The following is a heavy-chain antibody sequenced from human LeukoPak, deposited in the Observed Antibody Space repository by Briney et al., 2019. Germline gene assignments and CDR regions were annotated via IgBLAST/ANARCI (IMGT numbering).Heavy chain of an antibody. CDR1: GGSLSDYY. D-gene: IGHD6-19*01. J-gene: IGHJ5*02. CDR2: INHSGST. V-gene: IGHV4-34*01. Sequence: SETLSLTCAVYGGSLSDYYWSRIRQPPGKGLEWIGEINHSGSTNYNPSLKSRVTISVDTSKNQFSLKLSSVTAADTAVYYCAREVKDSSSPGVWFDPWGQGTLITVPS. CDR3: AREVKDSSSPGVWFDP.